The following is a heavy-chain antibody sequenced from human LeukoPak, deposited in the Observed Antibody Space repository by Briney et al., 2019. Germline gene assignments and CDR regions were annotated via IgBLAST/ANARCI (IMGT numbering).Heavy chain of an antibody. D-gene: IGHD4-23*01. CDR2: IYTSGST. Sequence: SETLSLTCTVSGGSISSYYWSWIRQPAGKGLEWIGRIYTSGSTNYNPSLKSRVTMSVDTSKNQFSLKLSSVTAADAAVYYCARGRETLYYYYGMDVWGQGTTATVSS. J-gene: IGHJ6*02. CDR1: GGSISSYY. V-gene: IGHV4-4*07. CDR3: ARGRETLYYYYGMDV.